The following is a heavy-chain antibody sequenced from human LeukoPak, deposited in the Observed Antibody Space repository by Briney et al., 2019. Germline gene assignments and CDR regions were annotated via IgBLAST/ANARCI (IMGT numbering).Heavy chain of an antibody. CDR3: ARGDMASLFDY. CDR2: ISAYNGNT. V-gene: IGHV1-18*04. J-gene: IGHJ4*02. D-gene: IGHD5-24*01. Sequence: ASVKVSCKASGYTFTGYYMHWVRQAPGQGLEWMGWISAYNGNTNYAQKLQGRVTMTTDTSTSTAYMELRSLRSDDTAVYYCARGDMASLFDYWGQGTLVTVSS. CDR1: GYTFTGYY.